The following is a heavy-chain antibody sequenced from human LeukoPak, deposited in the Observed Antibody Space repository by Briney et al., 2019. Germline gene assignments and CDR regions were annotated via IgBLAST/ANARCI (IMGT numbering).Heavy chain of an antibody. Sequence: PSETLSLTCTVSGGSINSSSYYWGWIRQPPGKGLEWIGSIYYSGSTYYNPSLKSRVTISVDTSKNQFSLKLSSVTAADTAVYYCARDPSESTVTTYGGQGTLVTVSS. CDR3: ARDPSESTVTTY. J-gene: IGHJ4*02. CDR1: GGSINSSSYY. V-gene: IGHV4-39*07. CDR2: IYYSGST. D-gene: IGHD4-17*01.